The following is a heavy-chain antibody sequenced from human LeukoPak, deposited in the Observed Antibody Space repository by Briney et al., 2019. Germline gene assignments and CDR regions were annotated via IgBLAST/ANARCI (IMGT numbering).Heavy chain of an antibody. D-gene: IGHD3-22*01. J-gene: IGHJ3*02. CDR1: GLTFSIFE. CDR3: ARGGSPGYNYNAFDM. Sequence: PGGSLRLSCEVSGLTFSIFEMSWVRLAPGKGLEWVSFISSSGDIIHHADSVKGRFTISRDNTKNSLYLQMNSLRAEDTAVYYCARGGSPGYNYNAFDMWGQGTMVAVSS. CDR2: ISSSGDII. V-gene: IGHV3-48*03.